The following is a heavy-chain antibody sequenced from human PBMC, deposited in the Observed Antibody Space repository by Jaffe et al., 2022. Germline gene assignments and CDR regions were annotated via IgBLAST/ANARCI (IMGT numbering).Heavy chain of an antibody. Sequence: EVQLVESGGGLVKPGGSLRLSCAASGFTFSNAWMSWVRQAPGKGLEWVGRIKSKTDGGTTDYAAPVKGRFTISRDDSKNTLYLQMNSLKTEDTAVYYCTTDLIAVAGRDYWGQGTLVTVSS. D-gene: IGHD6-19*01. CDR1: GFTFSNAW. J-gene: IGHJ4*02. CDR3: TTDLIAVAGRDY. CDR2: IKSKTDGGTT. V-gene: IGHV3-15*01.